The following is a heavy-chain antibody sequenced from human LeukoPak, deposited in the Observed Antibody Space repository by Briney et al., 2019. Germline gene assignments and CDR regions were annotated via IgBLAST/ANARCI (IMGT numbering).Heavy chain of an antibody. CDR3: ARGVLLWFGELLPHFDY. Sequence: ASVTVSCKASGYTLTSYGISWVRQAPGQGLEWMGWISAYNGNTNYAQKLQGRVTMTTDTSTSTAYMELRSLRSDDTAVYYCARGVLLWFGELLPHFDYWGQGTLVTVSS. J-gene: IGHJ4*02. D-gene: IGHD3-10*01. CDR1: GYTLTSYG. CDR2: ISAYNGNT. V-gene: IGHV1-18*01.